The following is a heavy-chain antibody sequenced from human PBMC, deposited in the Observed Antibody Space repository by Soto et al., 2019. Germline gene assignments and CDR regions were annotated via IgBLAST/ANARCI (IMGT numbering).Heavy chain of an antibody. D-gene: IGHD3-10*01. CDR1: GFPFSSYS. J-gene: IGHJ4*02. Sequence: VQLVESGGGLVKPGGSLRLSCVASGFPFSSYSMNWVRQAPGKGLEWVSSIGRVSTYIYYADSVRGRFTGSSDNAKSSVYLQMNSLTAEDSGTYYCARVTAGSGSYQIDYWGQGTLVTVSS. V-gene: IGHV3-21*02. CDR2: IGRVSTYI. CDR3: ARVTAGSGSYQIDY.